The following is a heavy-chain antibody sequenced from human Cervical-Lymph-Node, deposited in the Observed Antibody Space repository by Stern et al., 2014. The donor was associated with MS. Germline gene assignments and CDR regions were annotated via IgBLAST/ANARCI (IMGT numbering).Heavy chain of an antibody. Sequence: EMQLVESGAELIRPGESLKISCKGSGYKFSIYWIAWVRQMPGKGLEWMGIIYPGDSETRYSPSFQGQVTMSADKSTITAYLQWSSLNASDTAMYFCARQTTAWASDVWGQGTLVTVSS. CDR3: ARQTTAWASDV. J-gene: IGHJ4*02. CDR1: GYKFSIYW. V-gene: IGHV5-51*01. CDR2: IYPGDSET. D-gene: IGHD1-14*01.